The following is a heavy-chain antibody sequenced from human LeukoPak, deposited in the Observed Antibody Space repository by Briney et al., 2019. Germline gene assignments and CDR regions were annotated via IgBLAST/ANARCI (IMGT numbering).Heavy chain of an antibody. CDR1: GGSISSSSYY. CDR3: QTLAS. V-gene: IGHV4-39*01. Sequence: SETLSLTCTLSGGSISSSSYYWGWIRQPPGKGLEWIGSIYYSGSTYYNPSLKSRVTISVDTSKNQFSLKLSSVTAADTAVYYCQTLASWGQGTLVTVSS. J-gene: IGHJ4*02. CDR2: IYYSGST.